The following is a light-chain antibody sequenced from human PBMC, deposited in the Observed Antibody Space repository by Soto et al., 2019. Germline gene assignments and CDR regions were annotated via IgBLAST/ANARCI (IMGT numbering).Light chain of an antibody. Sequence: EIVLTQSPGTLSLSPGERATLSCRASQSVSSSYLAWYQQKPGQAPRPLIYGACSRATGIPDRFSGSGSGTDFTLTISRLEPEDFAVYYCLKYGSAPGWTFGPGTKVDI. CDR1: QSVSSSY. V-gene: IGKV3-20*01. J-gene: IGKJ1*01. CDR3: LKYGSAPGWT. CDR2: GAC.